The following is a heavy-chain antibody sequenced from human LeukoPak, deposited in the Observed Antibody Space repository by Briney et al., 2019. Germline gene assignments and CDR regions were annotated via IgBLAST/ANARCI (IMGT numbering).Heavy chain of an antibody. Sequence: ASVKVSCKAPGYTFTSYGISWVRQAPGQGLEWMGWISAYNGNTNYAQKLQGRVTMTTDTSTSTAHMELRSLRSDDTAVYYCARDMGTGYCSSTSCYVYWGQGTLVTVSS. V-gene: IGHV1-18*01. CDR1: GYTFTSYG. D-gene: IGHD2-2*01. J-gene: IGHJ4*02. CDR3: ARDMGTGYCSSTSCYVY. CDR2: ISAYNGNT.